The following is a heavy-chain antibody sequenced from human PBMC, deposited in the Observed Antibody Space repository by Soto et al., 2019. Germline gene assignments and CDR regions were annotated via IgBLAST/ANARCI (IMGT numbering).Heavy chain of an antibody. CDR1: GFTFSSYA. CDR2: ISGSGGST. V-gene: IGHV3-23*01. J-gene: IGHJ3*02. CDR3: AKGPLYYYGSGSRQDAFDI. Sequence: GGSLRLSCAASGFTFSSYAMSWVRQAPGKGLEWVSAISGSGGSTYYADSVKGRFTISRDNSKNTLYLQMNSLRAEDTAVYYCAKGPLYYYGSGSRQDAFDIWGQGTMVTVSS. D-gene: IGHD3-10*01.